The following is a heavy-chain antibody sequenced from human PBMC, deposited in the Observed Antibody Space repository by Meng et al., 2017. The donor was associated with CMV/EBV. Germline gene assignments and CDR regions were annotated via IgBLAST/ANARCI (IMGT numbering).Heavy chain of an antibody. CDR3: ARDRTMVRGVTGY. V-gene: IGHV1-18*01. J-gene: IGHJ4*02. CDR2: ISAYNGNT. CDR1: AYTFTSYG. D-gene: IGHD3-10*01. Sequence: QVHRLHARAEVHKPAASVKLSCNASAYTFTSYGIIWVRQAPGQGLEWMGWISAYNGNTNYAQKLQGRVTMTTDTSTSTAYMELRSLRSDDTAVYYCARDRTMVRGVTGYWGQGTLVTVSS.